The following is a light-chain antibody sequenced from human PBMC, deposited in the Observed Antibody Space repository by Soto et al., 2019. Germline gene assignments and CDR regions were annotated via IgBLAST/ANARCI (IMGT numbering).Light chain of an antibody. J-gene: IGLJ3*02. CDR3: AAWDDSLNGHVL. Sequence: QSVLTQPPSASGTPGQRVTISCSGSSSNIGSNTVNWYQQIPGTAPKLLIYSNDERPSGVPDRFSGYKSGTSASLAISGLQSEDEADYYCAAWDDSLNGHVLFGGGTKLTVL. V-gene: IGLV1-44*01. CDR1: SSNIGSNT. CDR2: SND.